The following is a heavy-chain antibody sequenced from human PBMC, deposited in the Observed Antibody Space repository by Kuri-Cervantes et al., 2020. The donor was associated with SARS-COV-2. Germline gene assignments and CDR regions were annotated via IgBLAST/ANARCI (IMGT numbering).Heavy chain of an antibody. Sequence: SEILSPTCALSGGSFSDYSWTWIRQSPGKGLEWIGEINHSGRTNYNPSLKSRVTISPDTSKNQFSLKLSSVTAADTALYYCARGYTDITMIVVVTTGAAHYFDYWGRGTLVTVSS. CDR1: GGSFSDYS. J-gene: IGHJ4*02. CDR3: ARGYTDITMIVVVTTGAAHYFDY. D-gene: IGHD3-22*01. V-gene: IGHV4-34*01. CDR2: INHSGRT.